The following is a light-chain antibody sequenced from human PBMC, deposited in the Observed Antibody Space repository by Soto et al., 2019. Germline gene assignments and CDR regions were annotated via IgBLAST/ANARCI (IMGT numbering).Light chain of an antibody. V-gene: IGLV2-8*01. Sequence: QSVLTQPPSASGSPGQSVAISCSGTSSDVGGYTYVSWYQQHPGKAPKLMIYDVNKRPSGVPDRFSGSKSGNTASLTVSGLQAEDEADYYCISYAGSNKPAFGGGTKLTVL. CDR1: SSDVGGYTY. CDR3: ISYAGSNKPA. CDR2: DVN. J-gene: IGLJ2*01.